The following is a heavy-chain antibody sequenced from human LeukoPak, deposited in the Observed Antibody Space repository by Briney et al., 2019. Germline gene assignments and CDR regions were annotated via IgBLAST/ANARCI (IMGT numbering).Heavy chain of an antibody. CDR1: GLTFSSYD. CDR3: VLGAYWNDDKNAFHI. Sequence: GGSLRLSCVASGLTFSSYDMHWIRQAPGKGLEWVSSIGATGDTYYTGSVKGRFTISRENAKKSVYLQMSSLSAGDTAVYFCVLGAYWNDDKNAFHIWGPGTMVTVSS. J-gene: IGHJ3*02. V-gene: IGHV3-13*01. D-gene: IGHD1-1*01. CDR2: IGATGDT.